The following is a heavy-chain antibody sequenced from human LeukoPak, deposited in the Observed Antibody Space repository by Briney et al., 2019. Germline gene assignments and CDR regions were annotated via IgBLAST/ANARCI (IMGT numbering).Heavy chain of an antibody. D-gene: IGHD6-13*01. J-gene: IGHJ5*02. CDR1: GFTFSSYW. V-gene: IGHV3-7*01. Sequence: PRGSLRLSCAASGFTFSSYWMSWVRQAPGKGLEWVANIKQEGSEKYYMDSVKGRFTISRDNAKNSLYLQMNSLRAEDTAVYYCATAGYGAAAAPINWLDPWGQGTLVTVSS. CDR2: IKQEGSEK. CDR3: ATAGYGAAAAPINWLDP.